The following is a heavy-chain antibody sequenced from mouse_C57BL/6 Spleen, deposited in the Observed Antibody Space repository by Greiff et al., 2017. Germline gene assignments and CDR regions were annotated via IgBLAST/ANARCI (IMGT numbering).Heavy chain of an antibody. V-gene: IGHV10-1*01. CDR1: GFSFNTYA. CDR3: VRRSGNYWYFDV. CDR2: IRSKSNNYAT. D-gene: IGHD2-1*01. Sequence: EVKVVESGGGLVQPKGSLKLSCAASGFSFNTYAMNWVRQAPGKGLEWVARIRSKSNNYATYYADSVKDRFTISRDDSESMLYLQMNNLKTEDTAMYYCVRRSGNYWYFDVWGTGTTVTVSS. J-gene: IGHJ1*03.